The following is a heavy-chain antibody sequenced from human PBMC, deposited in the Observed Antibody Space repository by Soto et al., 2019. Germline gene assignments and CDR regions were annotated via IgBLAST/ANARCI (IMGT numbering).Heavy chain of an antibody. CDR3: ARDHPLNYYGSGSYKHWFGP. Sequence: ASVKVSCKTSGGTFSSYAISWVRQAPGQGLEWMGGIIPIFDTANYAQKFQGRVTITADESTSTAYMELSSLRSEDTAVYYCARDHPLNYYGSGSYKHWFGPWGQGTLVTVSS. CDR1: GGTFSSYA. J-gene: IGHJ5*02. V-gene: IGHV1-69*13. CDR2: IIPIFDTA. D-gene: IGHD3-10*01.